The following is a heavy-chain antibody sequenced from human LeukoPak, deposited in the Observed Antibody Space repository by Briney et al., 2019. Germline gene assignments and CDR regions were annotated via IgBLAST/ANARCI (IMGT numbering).Heavy chain of an antibody. Sequence: GGSLRLSCAASGFTFSAYTMNWVRQAPGKGLEWVSSIGRSGNYIYHADSVKGRFTISRDNAKNSLYLQMSSLRAEDTAVYCCARQARPYYMDVWGKGTTVTVSS. J-gene: IGHJ6*03. V-gene: IGHV3-21*01. D-gene: IGHD6-6*01. CDR1: GFTFSAYT. CDR2: IGRSGNYI. CDR3: ARQARPYYMDV.